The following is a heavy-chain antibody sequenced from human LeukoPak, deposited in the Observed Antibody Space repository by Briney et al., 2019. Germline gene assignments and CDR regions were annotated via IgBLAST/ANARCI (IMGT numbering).Heavy chain of an antibody. CDR2: IWHDGSNK. CDR1: GFTFSNYG. CDR3: ANNFDY. V-gene: IGHV3-33*03. Sequence: GGSLRLSCATSGFTFSNYGMHWVRQAPGKGLEWVAVIWHDGSNKYYADSVKGRFTVSRDNSKNTLYLQMNSLRAEDTAVYYCANNFDYWGQGTLVTVSS. J-gene: IGHJ4*02.